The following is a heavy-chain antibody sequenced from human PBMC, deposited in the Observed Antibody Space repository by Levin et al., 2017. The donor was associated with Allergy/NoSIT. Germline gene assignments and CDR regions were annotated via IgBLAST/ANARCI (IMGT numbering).Heavy chain of an antibody. CDR1: GYTFTSYY. D-gene: IGHD3-22*01. CDR3: ARIVAGQYDSSGAFGV. V-gene: IGHV1-46*01. Sequence: GESLKISCKASGYTFTSYYIHWVRQAPGQGLEWMGIIDPSGGIAKYPPMFQGRVTMTRDTSTSTVYMELSGLRSEDTAVYFCARIVAGQYDSSGAFGVWGQGTTVTVSS. CDR2: IDPSGGIA. J-gene: IGHJ3*01.